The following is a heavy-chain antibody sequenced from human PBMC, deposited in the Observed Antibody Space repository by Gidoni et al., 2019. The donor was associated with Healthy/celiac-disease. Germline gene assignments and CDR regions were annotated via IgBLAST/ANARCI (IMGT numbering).Heavy chain of an antibody. CDR2: IIPIFGTA. Sequence: QVQLVQSGAEVKKPGSSVKVSCKASGGTFSSYAISWVRQAPGQGLEWMGGIIPIFGTANDAQKFQGRVTITADESTSTAYMELSSLRSEDTAVYYCARASFSDDNKNYYYYYGMDVWGQGTTVTVSS. D-gene: IGHD3-22*01. CDR1: GGTFSSYA. J-gene: IGHJ6*02. CDR3: ARASFSDDNKNYYYYYGMDV. V-gene: IGHV1-69*01.